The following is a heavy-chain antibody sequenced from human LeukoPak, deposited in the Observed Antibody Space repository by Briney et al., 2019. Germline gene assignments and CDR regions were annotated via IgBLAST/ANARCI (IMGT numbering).Heavy chain of an antibody. Sequence: GESLKISCKGSGYSFTSYWIGWVRQMPGKGLEWMGIIYPGDSDTRYSPSFQGQVTISGDKSISTAYLQWSSLKASDTAMYYCARQYYYDSSGPKGGFDYWGQGTLVTVSS. V-gene: IGHV5-51*01. CDR3: ARQYYYDSSGPKGGFDY. CDR2: IYPGDSDT. CDR1: GYSFTSYW. D-gene: IGHD3-22*01. J-gene: IGHJ4*02.